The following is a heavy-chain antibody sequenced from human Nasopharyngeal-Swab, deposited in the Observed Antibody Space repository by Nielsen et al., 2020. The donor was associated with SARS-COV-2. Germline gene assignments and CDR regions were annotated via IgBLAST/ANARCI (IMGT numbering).Heavy chain of an antibody. J-gene: IGHJ4*02. CDR2: ISAYNGNT. V-gene: IGHV1-18*01. CDR3: ARGGEAITFGGVIVYYFDY. D-gene: IGHD3-16*02. CDR1: GYTFTSYG. Sequence: ASVKVSCKASGYTFTSYGISWVRQAPGQGLEWMGWISAYNGNTNYAQKLQGRVTMTTDTSTSTAYMELRSLRSDDTAVYYCARGGEAITFGGVIVYYFDYWGQGTLVTVSS.